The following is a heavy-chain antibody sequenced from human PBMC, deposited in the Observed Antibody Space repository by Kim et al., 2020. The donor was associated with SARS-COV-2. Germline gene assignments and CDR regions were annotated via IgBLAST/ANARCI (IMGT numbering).Heavy chain of an antibody. D-gene: IGHD1-7*01. Sequence: GGSLRLSCAASGFTFGDYAMHWVRQAPGKGLEWVSGISWNSGSIGYADSVKGRFTISRDNAKNSLYLQMNSLRAEDTALYYCAKDLAGTTEYYYYGMDVWGQGTTVTVSS. V-gene: IGHV3-9*01. CDR3: AKDLAGTTEYYYYGMDV. CDR2: ISWNSGSI. CDR1: GFTFGDYA. J-gene: IGHJ6*02.